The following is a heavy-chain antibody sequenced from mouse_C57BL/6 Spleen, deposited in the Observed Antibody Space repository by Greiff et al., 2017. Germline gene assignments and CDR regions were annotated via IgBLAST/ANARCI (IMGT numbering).Heavy chain of an antibody. CDR2: ISYDGSN. CDR3: ARGKLDPYFDY. D-gene: IGHD4-1*01. J-gene: IGHJ2*01. V-gene: IGHV3-6*01. Sequence: EVKLMESGPGLVKPSQSLSLTCSVTGYSITSGYYWNWIRQFPGNKLEWMGYISYDGSNNYNPSLKNRISITRDTSKNQFFLKLNSVTTEDTSTYYCARGKLDPYFDYWGQGTTLTVSS. CDR1: GYSITSGYY.